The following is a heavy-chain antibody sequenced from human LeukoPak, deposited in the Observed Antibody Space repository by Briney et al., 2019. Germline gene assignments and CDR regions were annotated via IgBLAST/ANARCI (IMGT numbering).Heavy chain of an antibody. CDR2: IKQDGSEK. J-gene: IGHJ4*02. CDR1: GFTFSSYW. V-gene: IGHV3-7*01. Sequence: PGGSLRLSCAASGFTFSSYWMSWFRQAPEKGLEWVANIKQDGSEKYYVDSVKGRFTISRDNAKNSLYLQMNSLRAEDTAVYYCARRGTTVTTWGNYFDYWGQGTLVTVSS. D-gene: IGHD4-17*01. CDR3: ARRGTTVTTWGNYFDY.